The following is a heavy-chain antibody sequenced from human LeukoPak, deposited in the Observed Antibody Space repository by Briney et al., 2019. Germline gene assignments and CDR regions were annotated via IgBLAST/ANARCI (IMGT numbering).Heavy chain of an antibody. D-gene: IGHD6-19*01. CDR2: IYHSGST. CDR1: GYSISSGYY. CDR3: ARVSQQWLTRTGYYFDY. V-gene: IGHV4-38-2*02. J-gene: IGHJ4*02. Sequence: SETLSLTCTVSGYSISSGYYWGWIRQPPGKGLEWIGSIYHSGSTYYNPSLKSRVTISVDTSKNQFSLKLSSVTAADTAVYYCARVSQQWLTRTGYYFDYWGQGTLVTVSS.